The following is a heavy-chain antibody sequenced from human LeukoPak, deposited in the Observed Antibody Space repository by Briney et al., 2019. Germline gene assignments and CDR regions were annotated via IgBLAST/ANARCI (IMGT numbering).Heavy chain of an antibody. J-gene: IGHJ6*02. CDR1: GGSFSGYY. V-gene: IGHV4-34*01. CDR3: ARGRRNSSSWTQYYYYGMDV. CDR2: INHSGST. D-gene: IGHD6-13*01. Sequence: SETLSLTCAVYGGSFSGYYWSWIRPPPGKGLEWIGEINHSGSTNYNPSLKSRVTISVDTSKNQFSLKLSSVTAADTAVYYCARGRRNSSSWTQYYYYGMDVWGQGTTVTVSS.